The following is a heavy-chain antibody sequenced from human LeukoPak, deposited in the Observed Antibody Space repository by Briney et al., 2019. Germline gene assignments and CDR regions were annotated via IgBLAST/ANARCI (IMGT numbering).Heavy chain of an antibody. CDR2: IYPGDSDT. Sequence: GASLQISCKGSGSSFTSYWIGWVRQLPGKGLEWMGIIYPGDSDTRYSPSFQGQVTISADKSISTAYLQWSSLKASDTAMYYCARHKYSSSSWGLDYWGQGTLVTVSS. D-gene: IGHD6-6*01. J-gene: IGHJ4*02. V-gene: IGHV5-51*01. CDR3: ARHKYSSSSWGLDY. CDR1: GSSFTSYW.